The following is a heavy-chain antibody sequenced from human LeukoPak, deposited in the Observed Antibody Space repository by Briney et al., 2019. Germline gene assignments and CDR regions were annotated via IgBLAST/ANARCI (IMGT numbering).Heavy chain of an antibody. CDR2: ITAGGENT. D-gene: IGHD1-26*01. CDR1: GFTFSRYD. CDR3: ARRAIGNYSPSDS. Sequence: PGGSLRLSCAASGFTFSRYDIRWVRQAPGKGLEWVSTITAGGENTYYADSVKGRFTISRDNSRNTVYLQMSSLRAEDTAVYFCARRAIGNYSPSDSWGQGILVTVSS. J-gene: IGHJ4*02. V-gene: IGHV3-23*01.